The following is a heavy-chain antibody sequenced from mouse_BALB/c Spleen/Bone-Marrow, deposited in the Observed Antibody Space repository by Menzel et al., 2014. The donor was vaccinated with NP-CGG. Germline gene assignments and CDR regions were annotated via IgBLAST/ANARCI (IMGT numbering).Heavy chain of an antibody. J-gene: IGHJ3*01. CDR1: GYTFTSYW. Sequence: VQLQQSGAELAKPGASVKMSCKASGYTFTSYWMHWIRQRPGQGLEWTGYITPSTGYIEYNQKFKDKATLTADKSSSTAYMQLSSLTSEDSAVYYCARPRFAYWGQGTLVTVSA. CDR3: ARPRFAY. V-gene: IGHV1-7*01. CDR2: ITPSTGYI.